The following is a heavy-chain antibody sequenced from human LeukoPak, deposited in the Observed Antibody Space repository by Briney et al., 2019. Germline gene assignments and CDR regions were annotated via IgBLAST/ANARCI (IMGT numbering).Heavy chain of an antibody. Sequence: GGSLRLSCVASGFTFSTYAMNWVRQAPGKGLEWVPGISGSGGSTYYADPVRGRFTISRDNSKNTLYLQMNSLRAEDTAVYHCAKDRNLYSSGWHFDYWGQGTLATVSS. D-gene: IGHD6-19*01. CDR3: AKDRNLYSSGWHFDY. V-gene: IGHV3-23*01. CDR1: GFTFSTYA. J-gene: IGHJ4*02. CDR2: ISGSGGST.